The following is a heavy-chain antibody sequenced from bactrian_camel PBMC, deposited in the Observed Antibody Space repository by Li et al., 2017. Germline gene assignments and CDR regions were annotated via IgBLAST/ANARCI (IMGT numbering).Heavy chain of an antibody. V-gene: IGHV3S40*01. J-gene: IGHJ4*01. CDR2: IYTGGSRT. CDR1: GDTASRNC. CDR3: AYAPYSSCRGLNDGWLLLRQGAFTY. Sequence: EVQLVESGGDSVQAGGSLRLSCVASGDTASRNCMGWFRQAAGKEREPIAAIYTGGSRTWYADSVKGRFTISRDDAKSTVYLQMNSVKPEDTAMYYCAYAPYSSCRGLNDGWLLLRQGAFTYWGQGTQVTVS. D-gene: IGHD2*01.